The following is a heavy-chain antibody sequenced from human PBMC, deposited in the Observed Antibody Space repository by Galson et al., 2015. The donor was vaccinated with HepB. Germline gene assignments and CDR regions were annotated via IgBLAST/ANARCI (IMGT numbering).Heavy chain of an antibody. Sequence: QSGAEVKKPGTSVKVSCKASGYTFTGYYMHWVRQAPGQGLEWMGWINPNSGGTNYAQKFQGWVTMTRDTSISTAYMELSRLRSDDTAVYYCARQELWFGERYGMDVWGQGTTVTVSS. CDR2: INPNSGGT. CDR1: GYTFTGYY. V-gene: IGHV1-2*04. J-gene: IGHJ6*02. D-gene: IGHD3-10*01. CDR3: ARQELWFGERYGMDV.